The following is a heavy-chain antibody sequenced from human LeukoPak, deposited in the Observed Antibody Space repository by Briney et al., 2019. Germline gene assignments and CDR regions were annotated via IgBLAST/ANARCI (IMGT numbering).Heavy chain of an antibody. D-gene: IGHD6-13*01. Sequence: PSETLSLTCSVSGGSINSYYWSWIRQPPGKGLEWLGYIYYSGSTKYNPSLKSRISISVDTSKNQFSLKLSSVTAADTAVYYCARHFGAAELYYFDYWGQGTLVTVSS. CDR1: GGSINSYY. CDR3: ARHFGAAELYYFDY. V-gene: IGHV4-59*01. CDR2: IYYSGST. J-gene: IGHJ4*02.